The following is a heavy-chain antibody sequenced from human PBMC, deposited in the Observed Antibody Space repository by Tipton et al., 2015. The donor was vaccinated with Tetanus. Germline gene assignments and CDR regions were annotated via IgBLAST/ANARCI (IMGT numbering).Heavy chain of an antibody. D-gene: IGHD3-10*01. CDR2: IYTSGST. Sequence: TLSLTCTVSGGSFSSYYWSWIRQPAGKGLEWIGRIYTSGSTNHNPSLKSRVTMSVDTSKNQFSLKLSSVTAADTAVYYCARGVWFGPGPKYYFDYWGQGTLVTVSS. V-gene: IGHV4-4*07. CDR1: GGSFSSYY. J-gene: IGHJ4*02. CDR3: ARGVWFGPGPKYYFDY.